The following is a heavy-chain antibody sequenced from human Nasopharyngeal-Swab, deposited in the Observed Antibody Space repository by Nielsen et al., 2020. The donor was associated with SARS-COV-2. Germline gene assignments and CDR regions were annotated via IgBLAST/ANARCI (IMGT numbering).Heavy chain of an antibody. CDR3: ARDMGGMEDY. J-gene: IGHJ4*02. Sequence: GESLKISCAASAFTVSSNYMSWVRQAPGKGLEWVSVIYSGGSTYYADSVKGRFTISRDNSKNTLYLQMNSLRAEDMAVYYCARDMGGMEDYWGQGTLVTVSS. CDR1: AFTVSSNY. CDR2: IYSGGST. D-gene: IGHD3-16*01. V-gene: IGHV3-53*01.